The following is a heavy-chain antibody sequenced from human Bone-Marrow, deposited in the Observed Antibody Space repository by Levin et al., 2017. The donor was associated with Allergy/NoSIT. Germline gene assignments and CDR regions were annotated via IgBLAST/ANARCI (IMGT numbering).Heavy chain of an antibody. J-gene: IGHJ6*03. CDR2: INTNTGNP. V-gene: IGHV7-4-1*02. Sequence: ASVKVSCKASGYTFTSYAMNWVRQAPGQGLEWMGWINTNTGNPTYAQGFTGRFVFSLDTSVSTAYLQISSLKAEDTAVYYCARAWQQLVIQPGRYYYYYMDVWGKGTTVTVSS. CDR3: ARAWQQLVIQPGRYYYYYMDV. CDR1: GYTFTSYA. D-gene: IGHD6-13*01.